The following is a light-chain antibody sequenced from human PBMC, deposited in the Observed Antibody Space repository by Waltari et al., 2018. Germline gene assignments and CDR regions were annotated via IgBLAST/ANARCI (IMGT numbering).Light chain of an antibody. CDR2: DAS. J-gene: IGKJ5*01. Sequence: RASRCIDSDLNGYHQRPGRVPNILSYDASTLQREVPTRFSGGGIGTDFTLTINNLQPEDVATYFCQQSYSPPFTFGQGTRLEI. CDR1: RCIDSD. CDR3: QQSYSPPFT. V-gene: IGKV1-39*01.